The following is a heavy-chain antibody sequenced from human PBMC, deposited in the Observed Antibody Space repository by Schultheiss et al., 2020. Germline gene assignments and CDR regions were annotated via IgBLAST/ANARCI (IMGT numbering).Heavy chain of an antibody. CDR2: ISGSGGST. CDR1: GFTFSSYA. V-gene: IGHV3-23*01. CDR3: AKGTMYYDFWSVDFDY. D-gene: IGHD3-3*01. Sequence: GGSLRLSCAASGFTFSSYAMSWVRQAPGKGLEWVSAISGSGGSTYYADSVKGRFTISRDNSKNTLYLQMNSLRAEDTAVYYCAKGTMYYDFWSVDFDYWGQGTLVTVSS. J-gene: IGHJ4*02.